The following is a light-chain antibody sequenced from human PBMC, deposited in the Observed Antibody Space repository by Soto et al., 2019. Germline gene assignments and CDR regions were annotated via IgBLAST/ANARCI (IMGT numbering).Light chain of an antibody. J-gene: IGLJ3*02. V-gene: IGLV1-51*02. CDR3: GTWDSSLTTGV. CDR1: SSNIESNY. CDR2: EDH. Sequence: QSVLTQPPSVSAAPGQKVTISCSGSSSNIESNYVSWYQQFPGTAPELLIFEDHKRPSGIPDRFSASKSGTSATLGITGLQTGDEADYYCGTWDSSLTTGVFGGGTKRPS.